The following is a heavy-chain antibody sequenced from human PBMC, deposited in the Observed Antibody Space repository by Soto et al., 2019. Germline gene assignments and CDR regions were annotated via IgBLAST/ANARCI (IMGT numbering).Heavy chain of an antibody. V-gene: IGHV1-69*06. D-gene: IGHD5-18*01. CDR1: GGTFSSYA. Sequence: QVQLVQSGAEVKKPGSSVKVSCKASGGTFSSYAISWVRQAPGQGLEWMGGIIPIFGTANYAQKFQGRVTITADKATSTAYMELSSLRSEDTAVYYCASPVVDTAMYWWFDPWGQGTLVTVSS. CDR3: ASPVVDTAMYWWFDP. CDR2: IIPIFGTA. J-gene: IGHJ5*02.